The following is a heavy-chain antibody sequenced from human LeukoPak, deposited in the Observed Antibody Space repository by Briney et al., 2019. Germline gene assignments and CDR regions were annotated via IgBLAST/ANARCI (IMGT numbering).Heavy chain of an antibody. CDR1: GFTFSSYW. V-gene: IGHV3-7*01. CDR2: INGDGRIE. D-gene: IGHD1-26*01. J-gene: IGHJ4*02. CDR3: ARDPIVGDTGGGDY. Sequence: GGSLRLSCAASGFTFSSYWMTWVRQAPGKGLELVSNINGDGRIENYVHSVRGRFSIFRDNAKDALYLQMNSLRVDDTAIYYCARDPIVGDTGGGDYWGQGTLVTVSS.